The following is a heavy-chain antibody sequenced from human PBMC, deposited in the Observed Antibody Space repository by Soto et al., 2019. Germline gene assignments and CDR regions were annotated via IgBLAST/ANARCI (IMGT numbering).Heavy chain of an antibody. J-gene: IGHJ4*02. Sequence: ASVKVSCKASGGTISSYAISWVRQAPGQGLEWMGWISAYNGNTNYAQKLQARVTMTTDTSTSTAYMELRSLISGDTAVYYCARDCGGDCYYVDYWGQGTLVTVSS. CDR3: ARDCGGDCYYVDY. D-gene: IGHD2-21*02. CDR2: ISAYNGNT. CDR1: GGTISSYA. V-gene: IGHV1-18*01.